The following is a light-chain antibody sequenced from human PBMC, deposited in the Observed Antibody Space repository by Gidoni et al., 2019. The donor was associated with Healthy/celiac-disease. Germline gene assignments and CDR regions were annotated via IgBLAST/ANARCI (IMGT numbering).Light chain of an antibody. CDR3: QQYYSYPS. Sequence: AIRMTQSPSSLSASTGDRVTITCRASQGISSNLAWYQQKPGKAPKLLIYAASTLQSGVPSRFSGSGSGTDFTLTISCLQSEDFATYYCQQYYSYPSFGPGTKVDIK. J-gene: IGKJ3*01. CDR2: AAS. CDR1: QGISSN. V-gene: IGKV1-8*01.